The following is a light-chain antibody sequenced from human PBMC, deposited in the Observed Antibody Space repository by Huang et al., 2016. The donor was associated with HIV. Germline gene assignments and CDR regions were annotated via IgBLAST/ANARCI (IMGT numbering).Light chain of an antibody. Sequence: DIQMTQSPSSLSASVGDRVTITCRASQSISSYLNWYQQRIGKAPKLLIYSASSLQSGVPSRFSCSGSWTDFTLTISSLQPEDFATYYCQQSYSAPNTFGGGTKVEIK. J-gene: IGKJ4*01. CDR1: QSISSY. CDR3: QQSYSAPNT. V-gene: IGKV1-39*01. CDR2: SAS.